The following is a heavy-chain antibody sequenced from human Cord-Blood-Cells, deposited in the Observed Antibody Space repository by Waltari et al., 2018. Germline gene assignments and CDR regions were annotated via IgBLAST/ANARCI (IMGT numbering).Heavy chain of an antibody. CDR1: GASVSRNSAS. CDR2: TYYRSKWYN. CDR3: ARDLSYSSSSWFDP. J-gene: IGHJ5*02. Sequence: QVQLPQSGPGLAKPAQTLSLTCDIPGASVSRNSASWNWTRQHPSRSLEWLGRTYYRSKWYNDYAVSVKSRITINPDTSKNQFSLQLNSVTPEDTAVYYCARDLSYSSSSWFDPWGQGTLVTVSS. D-gene: IGHD6-6*01. V-gene: IGHV6-1*01.